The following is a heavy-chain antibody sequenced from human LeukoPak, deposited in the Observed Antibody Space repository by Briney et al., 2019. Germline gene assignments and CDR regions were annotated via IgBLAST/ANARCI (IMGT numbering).Heavy chain of an antibody. CDR3: AKVTTIKSGDY. CDR1: GFTFSSYW. J-gene: IGHJ4*02. V-gene: IGHV3-23*01. CDR2: ISGSGGST. D-gene: IGHD5-24*01. Sequence: GGPLRLSCAASGFTFSSYWMTWVRQAPGKGLEWVSAISGSGGSTYYADSVKGRFTISRDNSKNRLYLQMNSLRAEDTAVYYCAKVTTIKSGDYWGQGTLVTVSS.